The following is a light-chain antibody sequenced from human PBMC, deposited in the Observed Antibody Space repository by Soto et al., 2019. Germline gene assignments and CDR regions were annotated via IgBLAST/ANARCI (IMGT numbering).Light chain of an antibody. CDR3: SSHTSRSTVYV. CDR2: EVS. CDR1: SSDVGGYNY. Sequence: QSALTQPASVSGSPGQSISISCTGTSSDVGGYNYVSWYQQHPGKAPKLMIYEVSNRPSGVSNRFSGSKSGNTASLTISGLQSEDEADYCCSSHTSRSTVYVFGTGTKLTVL. J-gene: IGLJ1*01. V-gene: IGLV2-14*01.